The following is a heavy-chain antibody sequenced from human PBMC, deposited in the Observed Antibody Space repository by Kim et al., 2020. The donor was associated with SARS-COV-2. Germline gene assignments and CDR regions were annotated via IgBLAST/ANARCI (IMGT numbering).Heavy chain of an antibody. D-gene: IGHD3-10*01. Sequence: SETLSLTCTVSGGSISSGGYYWSWIRQHPGKGLEWIGYIYYSGSTYYNPSLKSRVTISVDTSKNQFSLKLSSVTAADTAVYSCARDTRITMVRGVINSYSMHVWDQGTPVAVSS. V-gene: IGHV4-31*03. CDR3: ARDTRITMVRGVINSYSMHV. CDR2: IYYSGST. CDR1: GGSISSGGYY. J-gene: IGHJ6*02.